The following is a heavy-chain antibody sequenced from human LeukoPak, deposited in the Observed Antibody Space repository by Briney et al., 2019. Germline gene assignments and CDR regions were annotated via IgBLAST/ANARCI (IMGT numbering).Heavy chain of an antibody. CDR2: IRYDGSNK. CDR3: AKFSGYYYYYMDV. V-gene: IGHV3-30*02. Sequence: GGSLRLSCAASGFTFSSYGMHWVRQAPGRGLEWVAFIRYDGSNKYYADSVKGRFTISRDNSKNTLYLQMNSLRAEDTAVYYCAKFSGYYYYYMDVRGKGTTVTVSS. J-gene: IGHJ6*03. CDR1: GFTFSSYG.